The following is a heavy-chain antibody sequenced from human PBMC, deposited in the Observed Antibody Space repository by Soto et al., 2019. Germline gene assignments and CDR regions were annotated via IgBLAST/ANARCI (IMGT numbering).Heavy chain of an antibody. J-gene: IGHJ4*02. D-gene: IGHD2-21*02. Sequence: TGGSLRLPCAASGLTINNNYMNRVRQAPGKGLEWVSILYSGGTTYYADSVKGRFTISRDNSKNTLFLQMNSLRAEDTAVYYCGGQTGGDIDPTFHWGLGTLVTVSS. CDR2: LYSGGTT. V-gene: IGHV3-66*04. CDR3: GGQTGGDIDPTFH. CDR1: GLTINNNY.